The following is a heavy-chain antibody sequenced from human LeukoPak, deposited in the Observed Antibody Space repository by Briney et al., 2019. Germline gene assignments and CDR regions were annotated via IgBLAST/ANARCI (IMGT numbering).Heavy chain of an antibody. V-gene: IGHV3-74*01. D-gene: IGHD3-10*01. CDR2: INSDGTIT. CDR1: GFTFSLNW. J-gene: IGHJ6*02. CDR3: ARANYGSGSNYYYGLDV. Sequence: GGSLRLSCAGSGFTFSLNWIHWVRQAPGEGLVWVSRINSDGTITTYADSVQGRFTISRDNSKNTLYLQINSLRAEDTAVYYCARANYGSGSNYYYGLDVWGQGTTVTVSS.